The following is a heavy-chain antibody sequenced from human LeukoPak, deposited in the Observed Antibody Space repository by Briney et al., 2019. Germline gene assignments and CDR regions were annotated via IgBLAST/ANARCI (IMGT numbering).Heavy chain of an antibody. CDR2: IYHSGST. Sequence: SETLSLTCAVSGVSISGSGHYWGWIRQPPGKGLEWIGNIYHSGSTYYNASLQSRVTISIDTSRNQFSLRLNSVIAADTAMYYCAKSGGYGLIDCWGQGTLVTVSS. J-gene: IGHJ4*02. D-gene: IGHD1-26*01. CDR1: GVSISGSGHY. CDR3: AKSGGYGLIDC. V-gene: IGHV4-39*01.